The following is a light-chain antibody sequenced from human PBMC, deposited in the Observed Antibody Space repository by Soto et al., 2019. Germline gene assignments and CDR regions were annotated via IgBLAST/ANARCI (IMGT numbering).Light chain of an antibody. Sequence: DIVMTQSALSLPGTPGEPSSISCRSSQILVFSNGYNYLAWYLQKPGKSPQXLISVGSDRASGVPDRFSGSGSGTDFTLKISRLQPEDVAVYYCMQSLQNPWTFGQGTKVDIK. CDR1: QILVFSNGYNY. J-gene: IGKJ1*01. CDR3: MQSLQNPWT. V-gene: IGKV2-28*01. CDR2: VGS.